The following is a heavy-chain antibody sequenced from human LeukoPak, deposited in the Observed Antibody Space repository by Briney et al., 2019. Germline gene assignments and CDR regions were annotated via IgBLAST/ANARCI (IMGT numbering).Heavy chain of an antibody. CDR3: ARITYDFWSGYYMPDDP. CDR1: GYTFTSYG. J-gene: IGHJ5*02. D-gene: IGHD3-3*01. CDR2: ISIYNGNT. V-gene: IGHV1-18*01. Sequence: ASVKVSCKASGYTFTSYGISWVRQAPGQGLEWMGWISIYNGNTDYAQKLRGRVTMTTATSTSTAYLELRGLRSDDTAVYYCARITYDFWSGYYMPDDPWGQGTLVTVSS.